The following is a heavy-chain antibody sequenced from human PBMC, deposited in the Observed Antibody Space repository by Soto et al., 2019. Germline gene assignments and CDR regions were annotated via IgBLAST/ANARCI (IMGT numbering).Heavy chain of an antibody. Sequence: ASVKVSCKASGYTFTSYGISWVRQAPGQGLEWMGWISAYNVNTNYAQKLQGRVTMTTDTTTSTAYMELRSLRSDDTAVYYCAREAKRGYSYGSPYYYYYGMDVWGQGTTVTVSS. V-gene: IGHV1-18*01. CDR2: ISAYNVNT. CDR3: AREAKRGYSYGSPYYYYYGMDV. J-gene: IGHJ6*02. CDR1: GYTFTSYG. D-gene: IGHD5-18*01.